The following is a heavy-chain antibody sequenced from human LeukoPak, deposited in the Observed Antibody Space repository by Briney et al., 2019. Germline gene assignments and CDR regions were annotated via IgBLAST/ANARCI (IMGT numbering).Heavy chain of an antibody. Sequence: PGGSLRLSCAASGFTFSSYGMHWVRQAPGKGLEWVAVISYDGSNKYYADSVKGRFTISRDNSKNTLYLQMNSLRAEDTAVYYCAKDRSSFGVVTDSFDYWGQGTLVTVSS. D-gene: IGHD3-3*01. V-gene: IGHV3-30*18. CDR3: AKDRSSFGVVTDSFDY. J-gene: IGHJ4*02. CDR1: GFTFSSYG. CDR2: ISYDGSNK.